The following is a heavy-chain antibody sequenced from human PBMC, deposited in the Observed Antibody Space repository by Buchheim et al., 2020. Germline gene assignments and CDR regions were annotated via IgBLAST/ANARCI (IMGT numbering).Heavy chain of an antibody. J-gene: IGHJ3*01. CDR2: IKQDGSEK. Sequence: EVQLVESGGGLVQPGGSLRLSCAASGFTFSSHWMSWVRQAPGKGPEWVANIKQDGSEKHYVDSVKGRFTFSRDNAKNSLYLQMNSLRAEDTAVYYCARGRYCSSTSCYPSFAFDLWGQGT. V-gene: IGHV3-7*04. CDR1: GFTFSSHW. D-gene: IGHD2-2*01. CDR3: ARGRYCSSTSCYPSFAFDL.